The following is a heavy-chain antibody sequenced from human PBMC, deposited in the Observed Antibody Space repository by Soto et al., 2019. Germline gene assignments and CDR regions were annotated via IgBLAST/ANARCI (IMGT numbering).Heavy chain of an antibody. Sequence: QVQLQESGPGLVKPSETLSLTCTVSGCSISSYYWSWIRQPAGKGLEWIGRIYTSGSTNYNPSLKSRVTRSVATSKNQFSLKLGSVTAADTAGYYCASTIFGGVPRFDPGGQGTLDTVSS. D-gene: IGHD3-3*01. J-gene: IGHJ5*02. CDR2: IYTSGST. CDR3: ASTIFGGVPRFDP. V-gene: IGHV4-4*07. CDR1: GCSISSYY.